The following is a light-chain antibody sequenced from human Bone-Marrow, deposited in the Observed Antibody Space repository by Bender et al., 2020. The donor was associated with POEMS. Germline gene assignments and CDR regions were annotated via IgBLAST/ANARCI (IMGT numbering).Light chain of an antibody. Sequence: QSALTQPPSVSGSPGQSLTISCTGTSSDVGAYNLVSWYQQEPGKAPKLLIYEGTKRPSGVSDRFSGSKSGNTASLTISELQAEDEADYLCCSYAGSRTWVFGGGTKLTVL. CDR3: CSYAGSRTWV. CDR2: EGT. V-gene: IGLV2-23*01. CDR1: SSDVGAYNL. J-gene: IGLJ3*02.